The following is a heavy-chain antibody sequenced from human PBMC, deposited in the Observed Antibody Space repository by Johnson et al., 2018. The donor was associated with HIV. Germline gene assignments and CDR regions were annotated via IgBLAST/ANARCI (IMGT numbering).Heavy chain of an antibody. Sequence: VQLVESGGGLVKPGGSLRLSCAASGFTFSSYWMHWVRQAPGKGLEWVGRIKSKTDGGTTDYADSVKGRFTISRDNATNTLYVQMTSLRAGDTTVYYCARDSAGIVGGTEAFDIWGQGTMVTVSS. V-gene: IGHV3-15*01. D-gene: IGHD1-26*01. J-gene: IGHJ3*02. CDR3: ARDSAGIVGGTEAFDI. CDR1: GFTFSSYW. CDR2: IKSKTDGGTT.